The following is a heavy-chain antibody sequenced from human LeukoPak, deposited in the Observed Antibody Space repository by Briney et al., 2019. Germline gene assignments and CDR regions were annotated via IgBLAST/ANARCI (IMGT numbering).Heavy chain of an antibody. CDR2: IYPGDSDT. D-gene: IGHD3-10*01. CDR1: GYILTNNW. CDR3: ARQTRDGSGSRGYSFDF. J-gene: IGHJ4*02. Sequence: GGAPKFSSKASGYILTNNWIGWVCLMPGKGLEWMGIIYPGDSDTRYSPSFEGQVTISVDKSISTAYLQWSSLKASDTAMYYCARQTRDGSGSRGYSFDFWGQGTLVTVSS. V-gene: IGHV5-51*01.